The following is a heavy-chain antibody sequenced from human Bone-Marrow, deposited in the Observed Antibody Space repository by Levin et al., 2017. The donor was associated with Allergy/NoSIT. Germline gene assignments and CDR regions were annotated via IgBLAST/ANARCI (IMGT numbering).Heavy chain of an antibody. D-gene: IGHD3-22*01. J-gene: IGHJ3*02. CDR2: IYYNGDT. V-gene: IGHV4-59*01. CDR3: ARDVYDSSDYYQGTFDI. Sequence: SETLSLPFPFSFFSFPPSSFLFLLPPPLKPLACIGYIYYNGDTKYNPSLESRVTISVDTPNNQFSLKLTSVSAADTAMYFCARDVYDSSDYYQGTFDIWGHGTMVIVSS. CDR1: FFSFPPSS.